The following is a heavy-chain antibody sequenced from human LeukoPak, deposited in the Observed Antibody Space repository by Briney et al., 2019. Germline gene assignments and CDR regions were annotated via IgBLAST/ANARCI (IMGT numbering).Heavy chain of an antibody. V-gene: IGHV4-59*01. CDR1: GGSLSSYY. CDR2: IYYSGIT. CDR3: ARDLGEGFDY. Sequence: SETLSLTCTVSGGSLSSYYWSWIRQPPGKGLEWIGYIYYSGITNYNPSLKSRVTILVDTSKNQFSLKLSSVTAADTAVYYCARDLGEGFDYWGQGTLVTVSS. J-gene: IGHJ4*02.